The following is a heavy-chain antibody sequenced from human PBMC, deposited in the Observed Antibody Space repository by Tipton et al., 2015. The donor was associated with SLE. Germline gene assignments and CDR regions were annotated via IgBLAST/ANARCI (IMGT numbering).Heavy chain of an antibody. CDR1: GFTFSDHY. Sequence: GSLRLSCAASGFTFSDHYMSWIRQAPGKGLEWVSYISSSGSSIYYADSVKGRFTISRDNAKNSLYLQMNSLRAEDTAIYYCARAGRVTAHYFDYWGHGAPVTVSS. CDR2: ISSSGSSI. J-gene: IGHJ4*01. CDR3: ARAGRVTAHYFDY. V-gene: IGHV3-11*01. D-gene: IGHD4-23*01.